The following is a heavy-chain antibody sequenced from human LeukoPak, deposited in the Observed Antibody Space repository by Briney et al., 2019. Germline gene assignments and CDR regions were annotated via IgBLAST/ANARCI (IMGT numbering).Heavy chain of an antibody. CDR3: AKGRSLGSASLFGS. J-gene: IGHJ4*02. Sequence: PGGSLRLSCAASGFTFSSYSMAWVRQAPGKGLEWVSSISSSSNYIYYADSVKGRFTISRDNAKNTLILQMNSLRAEDTALYYCAKGRSLGSASLFGSWGQGTRVTVSS. CDR2: ISSSSNYI. CDR1: GFTFSSYS. D-gene: IGHD1-26*01. V-gene: IGHV3-21*04.